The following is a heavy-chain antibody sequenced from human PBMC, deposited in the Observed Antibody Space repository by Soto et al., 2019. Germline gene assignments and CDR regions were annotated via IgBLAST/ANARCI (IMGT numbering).Heavy chain of an antibody. J-gene: IGHJ5*02. CDR3: ARGEYYYDSSGFNYNWFDP. V-gene: IGHV1-69*13. D-gene: IGHD3-22*01. Sequence: ASVKVSCKASGGTFSSCAISWVRQAPGQGLEWMGGIIPIFGTANYAQKFQGRVTITADESTSTAYMELSSLRSEDTAVYYCARGEYYYDSSGFNYNWFDPWGQGTLVTVSS. CDR1: GGTFSSCA. CDR2: IIPIFGTA.